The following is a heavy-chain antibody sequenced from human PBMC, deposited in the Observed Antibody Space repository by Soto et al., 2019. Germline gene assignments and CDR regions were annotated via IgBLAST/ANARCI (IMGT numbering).Heavy chain of an antibody. CDR3: AREYTRKYDY. Sequence: QVQLVQSGAEVKKPGSSMKVSCKASGGTFSSYGISWVRQAPGQGLEWMGGIIPFFGTVDYAQRFQGRVSITADKSTSTAYMELSGLTSQDTAVYYCAREYTRKYDYWGQGTLVTVSS. CDR1: GGTFSSYG. J-gene: IGHJ4*02. D-gene: IGHD1-1*01. V-gene: IGHV1-69*06. CDR2: IIPFFGTV.